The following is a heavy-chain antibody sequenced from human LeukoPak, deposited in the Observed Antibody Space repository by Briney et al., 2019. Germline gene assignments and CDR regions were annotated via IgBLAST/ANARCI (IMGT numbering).Heavy chain of an antibody. D-gene: IGHD1-1*01. J-gene: IGHJ6*03. CDR3: ARGRGRVRYYYYYYMDV. CDR2: INHSGST. CDR1: GGSFSGYY. Sequence: PSETLSLTCAVYGGSFSGYYWSWIRQPPGKGLEWIGEINHSGSTNYNPSLKSRVTISVDTSKNQFSLKLSSVTAADTAVYYCARGRGRVRYYYYYYMDVWGKGTTVTVSS. V-gene: IGHV4-34*01.